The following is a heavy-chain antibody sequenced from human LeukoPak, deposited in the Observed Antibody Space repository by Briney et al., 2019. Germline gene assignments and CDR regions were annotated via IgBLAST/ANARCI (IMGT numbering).Heavy chain of an antibody. CDR1: GFTFSSYG. CDR3: AKSPSLAADY. D-gene: IGHD2-15*01. CDR2: IRHDGSNK. J-gene: IGHJ4*02. V-gene: IGHV3-30*02. Sequence: GGSLRLSCAASGFTFSSYGMHWVRQAPGKGLEWVAFIRHDGSNKYYADSVKGRFTISRDNSKNTLYLQMNSLRAEDTAVYYCAKSPSLAADYWGQGTLVTVSS.